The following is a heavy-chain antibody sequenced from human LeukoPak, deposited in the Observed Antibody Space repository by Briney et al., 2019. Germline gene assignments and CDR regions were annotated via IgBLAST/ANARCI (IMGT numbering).Heavy chain of an antibody. CDR3: ARDLSYCGEGRNND. CDR1: GCTFTSSD. D-gene: IGHD3-10*01. V-gene: IGHV1-2*02. CDR2: INPKSGGT. J-gene: IGHJ3*01. Sequence: ASVKVSCKASGCTFTSSDMHWVRQAPGQGLEWMGWINPKSGGTNYAQRFQGRVTMTRDTSISTAYMELSRLRSDDTAVYYCARDLSYCGEGRNNDWGQGTMVTVSS.